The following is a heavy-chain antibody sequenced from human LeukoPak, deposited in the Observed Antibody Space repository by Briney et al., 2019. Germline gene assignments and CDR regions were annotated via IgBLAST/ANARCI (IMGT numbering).Heavy chain of an antibody. J-gene: IGHJ4*02. CDR1: GFTFSTYE. V-gene: IGHV3-48*03. D-gene: IGHD6-19*01. CDR3: ARDHQRLTYSDY. Sequence: GGSLRLSCAASGFTFSTYEMNWVRQAPGKGLEWLSYISSSGSTIYYADSVKGRFTISRDNAKNSLFLQMNSLRAEDTAVYYCARDHQRLTYSDYWGQGTLVTVSS. CDR2: ISSSGSTI.